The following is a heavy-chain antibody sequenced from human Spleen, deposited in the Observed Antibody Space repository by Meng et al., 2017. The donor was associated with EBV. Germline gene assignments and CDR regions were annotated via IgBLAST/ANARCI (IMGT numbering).Heavy chain of an antibody. Sequence: VQFVQSGAEVKKPGASVTVSCKTSGYPFSCYYIHWVRQAPGHGLEWMGRINPRSGGTNYAQKFQGRVTMTRDTSITTAYMDLSRLRSDDTAVYFCVRDTAMVNWLEFWGRGTLVTVSS. D-gene: IGHD5-18*01. V-gene: IGHV1-2*06. CDR2: INPRSGGT. J-gene: IGHJ5*01. CDR1: GYPFSCYY. CDR3: VRDTAMVNWLEF.